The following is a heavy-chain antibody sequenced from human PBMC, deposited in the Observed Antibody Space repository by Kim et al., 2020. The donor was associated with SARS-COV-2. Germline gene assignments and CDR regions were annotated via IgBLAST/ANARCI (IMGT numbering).Heavy chain of an antibody. Sequence: SETLSLTCTVSGGSISSGGYYWSWIRQHPGKGLEWIGYIYYSGSTYYNPSLKSRVTISVDTSKNQFSLKLSSVTAADTAVYYCAREERRYTFDAFDIWGQGTMVTVSS. CDR1: GGSISSGGYY. CDR2: IYYSGST. CDR3: AREERRYTFDAFDI. D-gene: IGHD1-1*01. V-gene: IGHV4-31*03. J-gene: IGHJ3*02.